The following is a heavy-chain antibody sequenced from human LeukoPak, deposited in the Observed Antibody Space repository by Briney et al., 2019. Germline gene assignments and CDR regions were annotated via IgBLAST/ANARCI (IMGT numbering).Heavy chain of an antibody. V-gene: IGHV3-23*01. D-gene: IGHD3-10*01. CDR1: GFTFSSYA. J-gene: IGHJ4*02. CDR2: ISGSGGST. CDR3: AKHVSGSLFYFDY. Sequence: GGSLRLSCAASGFTFSSYAVNWVRQAPGKGLEWVSAISGSGGSTYYADSVKGRFTISRDNSKNTLYLQMNSLGAEDTAVYYCAKHVSGSLFYFDYWGQRTLVTVSS.